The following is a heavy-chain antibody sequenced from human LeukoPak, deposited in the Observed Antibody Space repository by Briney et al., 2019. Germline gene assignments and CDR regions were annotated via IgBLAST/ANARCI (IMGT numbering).Heavy chain of an antibody. CDR1: GFTFSSYA. CDR2: ISGSGGST. V-gene: IGHV3-23*01. J-gene: IGHJ4*02. Sequence: GGSLRLSCAASGFTFSSYAMSWVRQAPGKGLEWVSAISGSGGSTYYADSVKGRFTISRGNSKNTLYLQMNSLRAEDTAVYYCAKSPAMVRVNYFDYWGQGTLVTVSS. D-gene: IGHD5-18*01. CDR3: AKSPAMVRVNYFDY.